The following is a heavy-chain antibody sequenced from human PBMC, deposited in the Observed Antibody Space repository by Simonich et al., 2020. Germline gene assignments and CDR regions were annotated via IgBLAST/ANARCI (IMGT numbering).Heavy chain of an antibody. J-gene: IGHJ4*02. CDR3: ARLPDY. CDR2: IYYSGST. CDR1: GGSISRYY. Sequence: QVQLQESGPGLVKPSETLSLTCTVSGGSISRYYWSWIRQPPGKGLEWIGYIYYSGSTNYNPTLKSRVTISVDTSKNQFSLKLSSVTAADTAVYYCARLPDYWGQGTLVTVSS. V-gene: IGHV4-59*08.